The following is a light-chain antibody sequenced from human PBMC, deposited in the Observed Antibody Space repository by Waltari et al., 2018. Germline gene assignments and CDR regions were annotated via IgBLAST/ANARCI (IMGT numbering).Light chain of an antibody. Sequence: QSALTQPASVSGSPGQSITISCPGFNSNVGSYNLVSWFQKHPGKAPKLLIYEGNRRPSGVSNRFSGSKSDNTASLTLSGLQAVDEADYYCCSNVGSSVFFGGGTKLTVL. CDR1: NSNVGSYNL. CDR3: CSNVGSSVF. V-gene: IGLV2-23*03. CDR2: EGN. J-gene: IGLJ2*01.